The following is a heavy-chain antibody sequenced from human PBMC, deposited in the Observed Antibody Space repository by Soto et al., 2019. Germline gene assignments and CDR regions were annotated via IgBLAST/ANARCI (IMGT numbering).Heavy chain of an antibody. D-gene: IGHD3-16*01. CDR3: ARGNPFNYAGFDV. J-gene: IGHJ6*02. Sequence: GASVKVSCKASGYTFSDFDINWLRQASGQGPEWMGWMNAKSGDTFFAQRFQGKFNMTWDTSLSTAYMEVGSLTSDDTAMYYCARGNPFNYAGFDVWGQGTTVTVSS. CDR2: MNAKSGDT. CDR1: GYTFSDFD. V-gene: IGHV1-8*01.